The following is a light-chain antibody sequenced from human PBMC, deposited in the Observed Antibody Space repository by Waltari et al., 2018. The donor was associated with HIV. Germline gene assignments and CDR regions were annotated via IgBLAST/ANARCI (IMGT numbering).Light chain of an antibody. Sequence: IVITQSPDSLSVSLGERATIDCRSSQSVFHTSNEKNFVGWYQQRARQPRRLLNYWAATRAAVADGRFGGRAATKDTTLTINRLRPEDAADYYCQQCYMTPWTFGQGTRVE. J-gene: IGKJ1*01. CDR2: WAA. CDR3: QQCYMTPWT. CDR1: QSVFHTSNEKNF. V-gene: IGKV4-1*01.